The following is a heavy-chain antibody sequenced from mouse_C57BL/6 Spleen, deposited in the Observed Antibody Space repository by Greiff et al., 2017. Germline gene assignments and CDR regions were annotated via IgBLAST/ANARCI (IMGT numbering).Heavy chain of an antibody. CDR3: ARRGRTAQATYAMDY. V-gene: IGHV1-78*01. J-gene: IGHJ4*01. D-gene: IGHD3-2*02. CDR2: IYPRDGST. CDR1: GYTFTDHT. Sequence: QVQLQQSDAELVKPGASVKISCKVSGYTFTDHTIHWMKQRPEQGLEWIGYIYPRDGSTKYNEKFKGKATLNADKSSSTAYMQLNSLTSEDSAVYFCARRGRTAQATYAMDYWGQGTSVTVSS.